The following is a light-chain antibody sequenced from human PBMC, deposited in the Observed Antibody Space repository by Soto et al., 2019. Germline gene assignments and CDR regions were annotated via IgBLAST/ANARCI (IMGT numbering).Light chain of an antibody. V-gene: IGKV3-11*01. CDR1: QTVSRY. CDR2: YAS. CDR3: QQRSTWPLFT. Sequence: VLAQSPATQSLSPGERATLSCRASQTVSRYLAWYQQKPGQAPRLLIYYASNRATGIPARFSGSGSGTDYTLTISSLEPEDFAVYYCQQRSTWPLFTFGGGTKVEI. J-gene: IGKJ4*01.